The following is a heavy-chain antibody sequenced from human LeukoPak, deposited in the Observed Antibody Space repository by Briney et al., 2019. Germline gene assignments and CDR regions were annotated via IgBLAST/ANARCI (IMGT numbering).Heavy chain of an antibody. CDR2: ISSSSTYI. Sequence: GGSLRLSCAASGFTFSSSEMNWVRQAPGKGLEWLSYISSSSTYIYYADSVKGRFTISRDNAKNSLYLQMSSLRAEDTAVYYCARDVGGSYPPYYLDHWGQGTLVTVSS. J-gene: IGHJ4*02. CDR3: ARDVGGSYPPYYLDH. V-gene: IGHV3-48*03. CDR1: GFTFSSSE. D-gene: IGHD1-26*01.